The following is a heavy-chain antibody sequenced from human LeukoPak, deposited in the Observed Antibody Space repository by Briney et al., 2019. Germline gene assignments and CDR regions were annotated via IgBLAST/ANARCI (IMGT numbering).Heavy chain of an antibody. V-gene: IGHV4-34*01. J-gene: IGHJ4*02. CDR2: INHSGST. CDR1: GGSFSGYY. D-gene: IGHD4-17*01. CDR3: ARDLDGDINL. Sequence: PSETLSLTCAVYGGSFSGYYWSWIRQPPGKGLEWIGEINHSGSTNYNPSLKSRVTMSVDTSKNQFSLKLSSVTAADTAVYYCARDLDGDINLWGQGTLVTVSS.